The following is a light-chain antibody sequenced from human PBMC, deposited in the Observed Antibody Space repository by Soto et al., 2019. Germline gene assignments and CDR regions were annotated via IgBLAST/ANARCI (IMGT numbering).Light chain of an antibody. CDR1: QSVSTSY. CDR3: QQHGGSQYMYT. CDR2: AAS. V-gene: IGKV3-20*01. J-gene: IGKJ2*01. Sequence: EIVLTQSPGTLSLSPGDSATLSCRTSQSVSTSYLASYQQNRGQAPRLLIYAASSRATGIPDRFSGSGAGADFTLTISRLEPEDSAVYYCQQHGGSQYMYTFGQGTNLEI.